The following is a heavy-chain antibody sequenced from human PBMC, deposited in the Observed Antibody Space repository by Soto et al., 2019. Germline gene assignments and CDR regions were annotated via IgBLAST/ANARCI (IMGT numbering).Heavy chain of an antibody. CDR1: GFSLSTNGVG. V-gene: IGHV2-5*02. J-gene: IGHJ4*02. Sequence: QITLKESGPTLVKPTQTLTLTCSFSGFSLSTNGVGVGWIRQPPGKALEWLALIYWDDDKRYSPSLKTRLTTTKDTSKIQVVLTMTNIDPADTATYSCAHTPYGVRCAVDYWGQGAMVTVSS. D-gene: IGHD4-17*01. CDR3: AHTPYGVRCAVDY. CDR2: IYWDDDK.